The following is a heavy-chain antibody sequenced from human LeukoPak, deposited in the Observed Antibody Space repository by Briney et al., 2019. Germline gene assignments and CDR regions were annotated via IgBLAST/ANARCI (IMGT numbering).Heavy chain of an antibody. D-gene: IGHD3-3*01. J-gene: IGHJ4*02. V-gene: IGHV3-74*01. Sequence: GGSLRLSCVASGFTFSNYWMQWVRQVPGKGLVWVSRLNGDGTNIIYADSVKGRFTISRDNAENTLYLQMNSLRAEDTAVYYCAKDRLSDPYDFWSGYYRGDDYWGQGTLVTVSS. CDR3: AKDRLSDPYDFWSGYYRGDDY. CDR2: LNGDGTNI. CDR1: GFTFSNYW.